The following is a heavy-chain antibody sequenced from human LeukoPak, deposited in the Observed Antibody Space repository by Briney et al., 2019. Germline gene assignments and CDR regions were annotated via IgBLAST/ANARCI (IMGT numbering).Heavy chain of an antibody. CDR2: ITYNSGTI. D-gene: IGHD5-18*01. V-gene: IGHV3-48*02. CDR1: GFSFCTFA. CDR3: ARDSGYSYADDY. J-gene: IGHJ4*02. Sequence: GGSLRLSCAASGFSFCTFAMCSGRQGPGKGRGRVSYITYNSGTIFYADSVKGRFTISRDNAKESLYLQMSSLRDEDTAVYYCARDSGYSYADDYWGQGTLVTVSS.